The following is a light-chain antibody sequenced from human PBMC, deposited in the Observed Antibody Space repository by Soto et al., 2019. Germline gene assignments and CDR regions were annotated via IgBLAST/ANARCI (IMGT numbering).Light chain of an antibody. CDR1: QSISSW. J-gene: IGKJ5*01. CDR3: QHYNNYPIT. CDR2: AAS. V-gene: IGKV1-5*01. Sequence: DIQMTQSPSTLSASVGDRVTIACRASQSISSWLAWYQQKPGQAPKSLIYAASSLQSGVPSKFSGSGSGTDFTLTISSLQPEDFATYYCQHYNNYPITFGQGTRLEI.